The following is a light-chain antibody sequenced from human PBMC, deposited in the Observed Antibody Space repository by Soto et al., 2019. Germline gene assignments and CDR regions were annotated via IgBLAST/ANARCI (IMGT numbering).Light chain of an antibody. J-gene: IGKJ1*01. CDR2: DAS. CDR1: QSISSW. V-gene: IGKV1-5*01. CDR3: QQYNSYWT. Sequence: DIRMTQSPSTLSASVGDRVTITCRASQSISSWLAWYQQKPGKAPKLLIYDASSLESGVPSRFSGSGSGTEFTLTISSLQPDDFATYYCQQYNSYWTFGQGTMVAIK.